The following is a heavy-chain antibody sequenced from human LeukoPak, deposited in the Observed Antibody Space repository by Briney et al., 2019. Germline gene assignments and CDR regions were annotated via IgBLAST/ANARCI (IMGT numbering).Heavy chain of an antibody. D-gene: IGHD3-3*01. V-gene: IGHV3-21*01. CDR2: ISSSSSYI. CDR3: ARGPESYYDFWSGYYVVDY. CDR1: GFTFSSYS. Sequence: PGRSLRLSCAASGFTFSSYSMNWVRQAPGKGLEWVSSISSSSSYIYYADSVKGRFTISRDNAKNSLYLQMSSLRAEDTAVYYCARGPESYYDFWSGYYVVDYWGQGTLVTVSS. J-gene: IGHJ4*02.